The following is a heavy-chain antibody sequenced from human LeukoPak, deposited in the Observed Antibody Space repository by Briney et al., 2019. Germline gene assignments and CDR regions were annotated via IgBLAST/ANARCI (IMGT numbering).Heavy chain of an antibody. Sequence: PGGSLRLSCTASEFTFSSYWMSWVRQAPGKGLEWVANIKQDGSEKYYVDSVKGRFTISRDNAKNSLYLQMNSLRAEDTAVYYCARVKDTAISPYYYYYYYMDVWGKGTTVTISS. D-gene: IGHD5-18*01. CDR3: ARVKDTAISPYYYYYYYMDV. CDR2: IKQDGSEK. J-gene: IGHJ6*03. CDR1: EFTFSSYW. V-gene: IGHV3-7*01.